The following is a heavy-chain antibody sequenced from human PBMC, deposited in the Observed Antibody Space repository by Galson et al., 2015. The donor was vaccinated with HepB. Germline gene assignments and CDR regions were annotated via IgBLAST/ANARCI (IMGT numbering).Heavy chain of an antibody. Sequence: SVKVSCKASGDTFSTYPITWVRQAPGQGLDWMGGIIPIFPTPTYALKFQGRVTLTADKSTSTVYMELSSLRPDDTAVYYCATGGSCGGDCYNYYFDFWGQGTLVTVSS. J-gene: IGHJ4*02. V-gene: IGHV1-69*06. CDR2: IIPIFPTP. D-gene: IGHD2-21*02. CDR3: ATGGSCGGDCYNYYFDF. CDR1: GDTFSTYP.